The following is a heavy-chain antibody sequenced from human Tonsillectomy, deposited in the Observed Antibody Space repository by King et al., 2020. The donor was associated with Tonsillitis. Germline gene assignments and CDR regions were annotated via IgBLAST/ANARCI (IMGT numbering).Heavy chain of an antibody. CDR3: AKVGVGATNYYYYYGMDV. V-gene: IGHV3-30*18. Sequence: QLVQSGGGVVQPGRSLRLSCAASGFTFSSYGMHWVRQAPGKGLEWVAVMSYDGSNKHYADSVKGRFTISRDNSKNTLYLQMNSLRAEDTAVYYCAKVGVGATNYYYYYGMDVWGTGTTVTVSS. CDR1: GFTFSSYG. CDR2: MSYDGSNK. J-gene: IGHJ6*04. D-gene: IGHD1-26*01.